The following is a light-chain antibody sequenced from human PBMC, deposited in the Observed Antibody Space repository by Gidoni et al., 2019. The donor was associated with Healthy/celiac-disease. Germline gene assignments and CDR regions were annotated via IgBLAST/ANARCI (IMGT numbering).Light chain of an antibody. Sequence: EIVFTQSPGTLSLSPGERATLSCSASQSVSSSYLAWYQQKPGQAPRLLIYGASSRDTGIPDRFSGSGSGTDFTLTISRLEPEDFAVYYCQQYGSSLYTFGQGTKLEIK. V-gene: IGKV3-20*01. J-gene: IGKJ2*01. CDR2: GAS. CDR3: QQYGSSLYT. CDR1: QSVSSSY.